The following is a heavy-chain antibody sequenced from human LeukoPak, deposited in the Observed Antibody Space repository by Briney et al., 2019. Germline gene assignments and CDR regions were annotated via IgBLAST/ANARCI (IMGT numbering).Heavy chain of an antibody. Sequence: GGSLRLSCAASGFTFSSYAMSWVRQAPGKGLEWVSSISSSSSYIYYADSVKGRFTISRDNAKNSLYLQMNSLRAEDTAVYYCARDHHLGGAMDPYYYYGMDVWGQGTTVTVSS. CDR3: ARDHHLGGAMDPYYYYGMDV. D-gene: IGHD5-18*01. CDR1: GFTFSSYA. CDR2: ISSSSSYI. J-gene: IGHJ6*02. V-gene: IGHV3-21*01.